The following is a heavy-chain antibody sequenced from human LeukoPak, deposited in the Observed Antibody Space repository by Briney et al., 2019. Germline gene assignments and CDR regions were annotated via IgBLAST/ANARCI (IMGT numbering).Heavy chain of an antibody. CDR1: GGSISSGGYY. J-gene: IGHJ5*02. CDR3: ARGLGYCSGGSCYVSWFDP. D-gene: IGHD2-15*01. CDR2: IYYSGST. Sequence: SESLSLTCTVSGGSISSGGYYWSWIRQHPGKGLEWIGYIYYSGSTYYNPSLKSRVTISVDTSKNQFSLKLSSVTAADTAVYYCARGLGYCSGGSCYVSWFDPWGQGTLVTVSS. V-gene: IGHV4-31*03.